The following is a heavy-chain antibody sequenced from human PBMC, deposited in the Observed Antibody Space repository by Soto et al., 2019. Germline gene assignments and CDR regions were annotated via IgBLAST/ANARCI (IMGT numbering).Heavy chain of an antibody. CDR1: GGTFSSYA. Sequence: QVQLVQSGAEVKKPGSSVKVSCKASGGTFSSYAISWVRQAPGQGLEWMGGIIPIFGTANYAQKFQGRVTITADESTSTAYMELSSLRSEDTAVYYCARGAKEQLVDYYGMDVWGQGTTVIVSS. J-gene: IGHJ6*02. CDR3: ARGAKEQLVDYYGMDV. V-gene: IGHV1-69*01. D-gene: IGHD6-13*01. CDR2: IIPIFGTA.